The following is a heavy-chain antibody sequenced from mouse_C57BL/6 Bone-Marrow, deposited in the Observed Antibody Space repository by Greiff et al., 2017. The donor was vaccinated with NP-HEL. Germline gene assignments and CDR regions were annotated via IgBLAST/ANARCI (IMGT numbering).Heavy chain of an antibody. J-gene: IGHJ1*03. Sequence: DVHLVESGGGLVQPGGSLSLSCAASGFTFTDYYMSWVRQPPGKALEWLGFIRNKANGYTTEYSASVKGRFTISRDNSQSILYLQMNALRAEDSATYYCARNYYGSSYDWYFDVWGTGTTVTVSS. V-gene: IGHV7-3*01. CDR1: GFTFTDYY. CDR3: ARNYYGSSYDWYFDV. D-gene: IGHD1-1*01. CDR2: IRNKANGYTT.